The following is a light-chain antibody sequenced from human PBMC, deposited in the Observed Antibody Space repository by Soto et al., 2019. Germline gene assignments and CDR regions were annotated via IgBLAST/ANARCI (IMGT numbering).Light chain of an antibody. CDR3: QSYDSSRSGSYV. Sequence: QSVLTQPPSVSGAPGQRVTISCTGSSSNIGAGYDVHWYQQLPGTAPKLLIYGNSNRPSGVPDRFSGSKSGTSASLAITGLQAEDEADYYCQSYDSSRSGSYVFGNGTKVTVL. J-gene: IGLJ1*01. V-gene: IGLV1-40*01. CDR2: GNS. CDR1: SSNIGAGYD.